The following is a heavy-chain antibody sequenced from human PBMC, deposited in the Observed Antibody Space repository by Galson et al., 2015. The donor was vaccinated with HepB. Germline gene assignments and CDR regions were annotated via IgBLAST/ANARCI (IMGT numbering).Heavy chain of an antibody. Sequence: SLRLSCAAYGFTFSSYGMHWVRQAPGKGLEWVAVIWYDGSNKLYADSVKGRFTISRDNSKNTLYLQMNSLRAEDTAVYYCARDRIAARPGWFDPWGQGTLVTVSS. D-gene: IGHD6-6*01. J-gene: IGHJ5*02. CDR3: ARDRIAARPGWFDP. CDR2: IWYDGSNK. V-gene: IGHV3-33*01. CDR1: GFTFSSYG.